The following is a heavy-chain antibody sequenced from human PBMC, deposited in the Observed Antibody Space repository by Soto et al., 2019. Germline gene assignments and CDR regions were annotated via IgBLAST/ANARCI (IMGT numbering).Heavy chain of an antibody. CDR3: ATDFTPYYMDV. CDR1: GFPFSGYA. D-gene: IGHD2-21*02. Sequence: GGSLSLSCAASGFPFSGYAMFWVRQAPGKGLEWVAIIRYDGSNQYYGKSVKGRFTISRDNSKNTLFLQMNDLRAEDTAVYYCATDFTPYYMDVWGTGTRVTVSS. CDR2: IRYDGSNQ. J-gene: IGHJ6*03. V-gene: IGHV3-33*08.